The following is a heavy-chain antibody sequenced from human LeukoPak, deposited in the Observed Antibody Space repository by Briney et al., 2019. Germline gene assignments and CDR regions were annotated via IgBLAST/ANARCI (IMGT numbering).Heavy chain of an antibody. Sequence: PGGSLRLSCAASGFSFSTYWMHWVRQVPGKGPGWVSHITPDGSSTNYADSVKGRFTISRDNAKNTLYLQMNSLRAEDTAVYYCSSQISRGGNWGQGTLVTVSS. CDR2: ITPDGSST. CDR3: SSQISRGGN. CDR1: GFSFSTYW. J-gene: IGHJ4*02. V-gene: IGHV3-74*01. D-gene: IGHD3-16*01.